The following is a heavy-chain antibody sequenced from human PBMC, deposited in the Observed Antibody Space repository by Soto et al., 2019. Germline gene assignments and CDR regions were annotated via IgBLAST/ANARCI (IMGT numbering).Heavy chain of an antibody. Sequence: EVQLVESGGGLVKPGGSLRLSCAASGFTFSSYSMNWVRQAPGKGLEWVSSISSSSSYIYYADSVKGRFTISRDNAKNSLYLQMSRLRAEVTAVYYCARGMIAAAGTIYYYYYMDVWGKETTVTVSS. CDR2: ISSSSSYI. D-gene: IGHD6-13*01. V-gene: IGHV3-21*01. CDR3: ARGMIAAAGTIYYYYYMDV. J-gene: IGHJ6*03. CDR1: GFTFSSYS.